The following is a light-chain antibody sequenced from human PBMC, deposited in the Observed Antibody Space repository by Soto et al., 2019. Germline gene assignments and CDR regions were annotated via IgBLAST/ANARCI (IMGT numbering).Light chain of an antibody. V-gene: IGKV1-5*03. J-gene: IGKJ2*01. Sequence: DIQMTQSPSTLSASVGATVTITCRASQSISSWLAWYQQKPGKAPRLLMYQASTLESGVPSRFSGSGSGTELTLTISRLQPDDFATYYCQQYSSYPYTCGQGTKVDIK. CDR2: QAS. CDR3: QQYSSYPYT. CDR1: QSISSW.